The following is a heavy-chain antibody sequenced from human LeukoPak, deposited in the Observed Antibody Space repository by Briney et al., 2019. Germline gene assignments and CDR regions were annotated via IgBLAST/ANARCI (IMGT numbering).Heavy chain of an antibody. CDR3: ARDHLHYDILTGYPQGGWDY. Sequence: NPGGSLRLSCAASGFTFSSYSMNWVRQAPGKGLEWVSSISSSSSYIYYADSVKGRFTISRDNAKNSLYLQMNSLRAEDTAVYYCARDHLHYDILTGYPQGGWDYWGQGTLVTVSS. CDR1: GFTFSSYS. D-gene: IGHD3-9*01. V-gene: IGHV3-21*01. J-gene: IGHJ4*02. CDR2: ISSSSSYI.